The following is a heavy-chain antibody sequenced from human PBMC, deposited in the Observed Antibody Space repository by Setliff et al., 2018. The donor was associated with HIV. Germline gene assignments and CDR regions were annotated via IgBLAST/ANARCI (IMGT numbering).Heavy chain of an antibody. CDR2: INHRGST. V-gene: IGHV4-34*01. CDR3: TRGTYYYDNSDHFPENFYYLDV. D-gene: IGHD3-22*01. J-gene: IGHJ6*03. CDR1: GGSFSGHY. Sequence: SETLSLTCAVYGGSFSGHYWSWIRQPPGKGLEWIGEINHRGSTNYNPSLKSRVKISLDTSKNQFSLNLNSVTAADTGVFYCTRGTYYYDNSDHFPENFYYLDVWGKGTTVTVSS.